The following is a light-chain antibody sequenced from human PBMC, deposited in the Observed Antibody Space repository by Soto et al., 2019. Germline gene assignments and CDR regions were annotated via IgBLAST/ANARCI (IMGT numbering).Light chain of an antibody. CDR1: SSDVGGYNS. V-gene: IGLV2-14*01. CDR2: EVS. J-gene: IGLJ1*01. CDR3: SSYTTSTSLYV. Sequence: QSALTQPASVSGSPGQSITISCTGTSSDVGGYNSVSWYQHHPGKAPKLMIYEVSNRSSGVSNRFSGSKSGNTASLTISGLQAEDEADYYCSSYTTSTSLYVFGTGTKLTVL.